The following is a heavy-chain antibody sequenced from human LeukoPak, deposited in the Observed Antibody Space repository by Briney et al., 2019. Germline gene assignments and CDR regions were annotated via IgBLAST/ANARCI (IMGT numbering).Heavy chain of an antibody. Sequence: ASVKISCKASGYTFSDYGVTWVRQAPGQGLEWMGWISVSSSSTTYAQNFQGRVTLTIDTSTDIAYMELRSLSSGDTAVYYCARDVSRGYMDNWGQGTLVTVSS. CDR3: ARDVSRGYMDN. CDR2: ISVSSSST. V-gene: IGHV1-18*01. CDR1: GYTFSDYG. J-gene: IGHJ4*02.